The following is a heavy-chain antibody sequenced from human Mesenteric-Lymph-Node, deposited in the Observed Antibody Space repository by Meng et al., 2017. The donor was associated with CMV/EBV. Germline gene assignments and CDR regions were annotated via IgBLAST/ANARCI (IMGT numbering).Heavy chain of an antibody. V-gene: IGHV4-59*12. CDR2: IYYSGST. CDR3: ARILTCSSTSCYTEHNWFDP. J-gene: IGHJ5*02. Sequence: SETLSLTCTVSGGSISSYSWSWLRQPPGKGLEWIGYIYYSGSTNYNPSLKSRVTISVDTSKSQFSLKLTSVTAADTAVYYCARILTCSSTSCYTEHNWFDPWGQGTLVTVSS. CDR1: GGSISSYS. D-gene: IGHD2-2*02.